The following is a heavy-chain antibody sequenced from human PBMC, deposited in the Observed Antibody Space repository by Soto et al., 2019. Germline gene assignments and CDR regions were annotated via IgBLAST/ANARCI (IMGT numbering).Heavy chain of an antibody. CDR2: INWNGGRA. Sequence: GGSLRLSCADSGFNFDDYIMHWVRQRPGEGLEWVSLINWNGGRAYYADSVKGRFTISRDNAKNSLYLQMTGLRIEDTALYYCAKHMGGVSTSRYGMDVWGQGTMVTVSS. CDR1: GFNFDDYI. CDR3: AKHMGGVSTSRYGMDV. V-gene: IGHV3-43*01. J-gene: IGHJ6*02. D-gene: IGHD3-16*01.